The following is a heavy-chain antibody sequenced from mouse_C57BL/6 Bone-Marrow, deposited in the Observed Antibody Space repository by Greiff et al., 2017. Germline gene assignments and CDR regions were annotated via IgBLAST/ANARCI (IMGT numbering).Heavy chain of an antibody. CDR3: ARKALLSYAIDY. CDR1: GFSLTSYG. V-gene: IGHV2-2*01. Sequence: QVQLQQSGPGLVQPSQSLSITCTVSGFSLTSYGVHWVRQSPGKGLEWLGVIGSGGSTDYNAAFISRLSISKDNSKSQVFFKMNSLQADDTAIYYCARKALLSYAIDYWGQGTSVTVSS. CDR2: IGSGGST. J-gene: IGHJ4*01. D-gene: IGHD2-10*01.